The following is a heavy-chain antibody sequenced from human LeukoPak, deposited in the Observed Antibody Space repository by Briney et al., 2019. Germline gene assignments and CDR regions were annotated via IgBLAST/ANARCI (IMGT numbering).Heavy chain of an antibody. CDR1: GFTVSSNY. J-gene: IGHJ4*02. Sequence: GGSLRLSSAASGFTVSSNYMNWVRQPPGKWREWVAVIYGGGNIYYADSVKGRFTISRDNSKNTLYLQMNSLRAEDTAVYYCAKDVVSAITRPRSAFVYWGQGTLVAVSS. V-gene: IGHV3-53*01. CDR2: IYGGGNI. CDR3: AKDVVSAITRPRSAFVY. D-gene: IGHD2-21*02.